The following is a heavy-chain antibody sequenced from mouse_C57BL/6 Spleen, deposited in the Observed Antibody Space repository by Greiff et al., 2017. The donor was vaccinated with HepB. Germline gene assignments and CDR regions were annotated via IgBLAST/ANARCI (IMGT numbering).Heavy chain of an antibody. Sequence: EVKLVESGGDLVKPGGSLKLSCAASGFTFSSYGMSWVRQTPDKRLEWVATISSGGSYTYYPDSVKGRFTISRDNAKNTLYLQMSSLKSEDTAMYYCARQRVYDYDAFDYWGQGTTLTVSS. V-gene: IGHV5-6*01. CDR1: GFTFSSYG. D-gene: IGHD2-4*01. J-gene: IGHJ2*01. CDR2: ISSGGSYT. CDR3: ARQRVYDYDAFDY.